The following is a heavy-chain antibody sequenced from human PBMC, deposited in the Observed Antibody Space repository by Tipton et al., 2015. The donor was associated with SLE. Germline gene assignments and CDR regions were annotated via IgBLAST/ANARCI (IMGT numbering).Heavy chain of an antibody. CDR1: GGSLTNSYW. CDR3: ARAIWYSGYYGMDV. CDR2: IYHSGSA. D-gene: IGHD6-13*01. J-gene: IGHJ6*02. Sequence: TLSLTCAVSGGSLTNSYWWTWVRQTPGKGLEWIGEIYHSGSANYNPSLKSRLTISVDKSKNQFSLKLRSMTAADTAVYYRARAIWYSGYYGMDVWGHGTTVTVSS. V-gene: IGHV4-4*02.